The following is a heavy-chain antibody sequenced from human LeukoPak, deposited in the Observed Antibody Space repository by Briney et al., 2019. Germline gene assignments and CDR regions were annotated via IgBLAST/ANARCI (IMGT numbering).Heavy chain of an antibody. CDR3: AREGIKNWFDP. Sequence: SETLSLTCAVYGGSFSGYYWSWIRQPPGKGLGWIGEINHSGSTNYNPSLKSRVTISVDTSKNQFSLKLSSVTAADTAVYYCAREGIKNWFDPWGQGTLVTVSS. CDR2: INHSGST. CDR1: GGSFSGYY. J-gene: IGHJ5*02. D-gene: IGHD3-10*01. V-gene: IGHV4-34*01.